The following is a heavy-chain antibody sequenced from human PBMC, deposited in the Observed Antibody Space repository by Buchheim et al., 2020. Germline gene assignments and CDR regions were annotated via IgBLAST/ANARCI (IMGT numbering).Heavy chain of an antibody. J-gene: IGHJ6*03. V-gene: IGHV1-8*01. CDR3: ATLGMTTVTTTYDYYYYMDV. CDR2: RNPNSGNT. CDR1: GYTFTSYD. Sequence: QVQLVQSGAEVKKPGASVKVSCKASGYTFTSYDINWVRQAPGKGLEWMGWRNPNSGNTGNAQKFKGRVTMTRNTSISTAYMELSSLRSEDTAVYYCATLGMTTVTTTYDYYYYMDVWGKGTT. D-gene: IGHD4-11*01.